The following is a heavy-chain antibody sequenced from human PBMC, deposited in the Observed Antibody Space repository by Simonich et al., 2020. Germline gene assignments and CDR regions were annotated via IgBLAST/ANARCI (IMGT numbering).Heavy chain of an antibody. CDR1: GYTFTGYY. D-gene: IGHD5-12*01. CDR3: ASSKLATIDY. Sequence: QVQLVQSGAEVKKPGASVKVSCKASGYTFTGYYMHWVRQAPGKGLEWMGWINPNRGGTNYAQKFQGRVTMTRETSISTAYMELSRLRSDDTAVYYCASSKLATIDYWGQGTLVTVSS. CDR2: INPNRGGT. V-gene: IGHV1-2*02. J-gene: IGHJ4*02.